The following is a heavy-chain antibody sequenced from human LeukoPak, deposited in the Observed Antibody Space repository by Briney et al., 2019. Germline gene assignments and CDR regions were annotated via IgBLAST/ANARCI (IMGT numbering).Heavy chain of an antibody. V-gene: IGHV3-53*01. CDR3: ARDRSGYYYNYFDY. D-gene: IGHD3-22*01. J-gene: IGHJ4*02. Sequence: PGGSLRLSCAASGFTVSSNYMSWVRQAPGKGLEWVSVIYSGGSTYYADSVKGRFTISRDNSKNTLYLQMNSLRAEDTPVYYCARDRSGYYYNYFDYWGQGTLVTVSS. CDR1: GFTVSSNY. CDR2: IYSGGST.